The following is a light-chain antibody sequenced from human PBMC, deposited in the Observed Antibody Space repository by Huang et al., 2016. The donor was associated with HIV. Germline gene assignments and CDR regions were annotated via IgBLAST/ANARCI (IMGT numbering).Light chain of an antibody. V-gene: IGKV1-39*01. CDR3: QQSYSTLPT. J-gene: IGKJ1*01. CDR2: AAA. CDR1: QSISSY. Sequence: DIQMTQSPSSLSASVGDRVTITCRASQSISSYLNWYQQKPGKAPKLLIYAAASLHSGVPSRFIGSVSRTIFTLTISSLQPEDFAIYYCQQSYSTLPTFGQGTKVEIK.